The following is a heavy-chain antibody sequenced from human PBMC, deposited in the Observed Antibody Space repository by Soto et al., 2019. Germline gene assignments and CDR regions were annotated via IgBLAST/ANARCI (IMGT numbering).Heavy chain of an antibody. D-gene: IGHD2-2*01. CDR3: VRDCGSTSCYSVKGVNYYYYAMDV. J-gene: IGHJ6*02. CDR2: ISGSSSSI. V-gene: IGHV3-48*01. Sequence: DVQLVESGGGLVQPGGSLRLSCAASGFTFSVYSINWVRQAPGKGLEWVSYISGSSSSIYFADSVKGRFTISRDNAKNSLYLQMNSLRVEDTAVYYCVRDCGSTSCYSVKGVNYYYYAMDVWGQGTTVTVSS. CDR1: GFTFSVYS.